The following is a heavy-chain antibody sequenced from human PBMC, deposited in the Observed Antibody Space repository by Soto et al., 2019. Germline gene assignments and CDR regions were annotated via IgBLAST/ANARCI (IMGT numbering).Heavy chain of an antibody. Sequence: SQTLSLTCAISGDSVSSHSAAWNWIRQSPSRGLEWLGRTYYRSKWYNDYAVSVKSRITINPDTSKNQFSLQLNSVTPEDTAVYYCARDPYGSGSSPEDNWFDPWGQGTLVTVSS. CDR2: TYYRSKWYN. J-gene: IGHJ5*02. D-gene: IGHD3-10*01. V-gene: IGHV6-1*01. CDR3: ARDPYGSGSSPEDNWFDP. CDR1: GDSVSSHSAA.